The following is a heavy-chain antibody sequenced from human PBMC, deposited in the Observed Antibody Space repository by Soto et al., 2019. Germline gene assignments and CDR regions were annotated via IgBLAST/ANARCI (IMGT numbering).Heavy chain of an antibody. CDR2: VSGGSGVT. D-gene: IGHD1-1*01. J-gene: IGHJ4*02. V-gene: IGHV3-23*01. CDR1: GFSFSTYG. Sequence: EVQLLESGGGLVQPGGSLRLSCAVSGFSFSTYGVTWVRQAPGKGLEWVSGVSGGSGVTHYADSVKGRFTITGDNSKNTVYLHINSLRVEDTALYYCVKWNGYGDYWGQGTLVTGSS. CDR3: VKWNGYGDY.